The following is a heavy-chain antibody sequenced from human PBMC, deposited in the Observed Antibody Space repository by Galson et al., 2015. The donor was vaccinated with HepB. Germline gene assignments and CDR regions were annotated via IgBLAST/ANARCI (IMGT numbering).Heavy chain of an antibody. J-gene: IGHJ5*02. CDR2: IYWDDDK. D-gene: IGHD3-22*01. CDR3: AHTYYYDSSGYPGPRFDP. Sequence: PALVKPTQTLTLTCTFSGFSLSTSGVGVGWIRQPPGKALEWLALIYWDDDKRYSPSLKSRLTITKDTSKNQVVLTMTNMDPVDTATYYCAHTYYYDSSGYPGPRFDPWGQGTLVTVSS. V-gene: IGHV2-5*02. CDR1: GFSLSTSGVG.